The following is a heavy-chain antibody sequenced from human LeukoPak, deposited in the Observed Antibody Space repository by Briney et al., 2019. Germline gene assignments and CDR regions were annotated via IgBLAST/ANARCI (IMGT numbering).Heavy chain of an antibody. D-gene: IGHD2-15*01. CDR3: AREANGRVGFDY. J-gene: IGHJ4*02. CDR1: GGSISSYY. Sequence: SETLSLTCTVSGGSISSYYWSWIRQPPGKGLEWIGYIYYSGSTNYNPSLKSRVTISVDTSKNQFPLKLSSVTAADTAVYYCAREANGRVGFDYWGQGTLVTVSS. V-gene: IGHV4-59*01. CDR2: IYYSGST.